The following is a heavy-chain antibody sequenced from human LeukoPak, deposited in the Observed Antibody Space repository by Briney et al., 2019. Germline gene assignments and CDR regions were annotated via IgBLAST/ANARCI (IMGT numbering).Heavy chain of an antibody. J-gene: IGHJ3*02. CDR3: ARDQKGDAFDI. CDR1: GFTFTSYW. CDR2: IRQDGSEK. V-gene: IGHV3-7*01. Sequence: GGSLRLSCAASGFTFTSYWMSWVRQAPGKGLEWVANIRQDGSEKYYVDSVKGRFTISRDNAKNSLYLQMNSLRAEDTAVYYCARDQKGDAFDIWGQGTMVTVSS.